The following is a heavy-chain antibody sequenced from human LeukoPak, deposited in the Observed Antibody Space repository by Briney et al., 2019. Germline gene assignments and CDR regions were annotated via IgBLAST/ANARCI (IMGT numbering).Heavy chain of an antibody. CDR3: ARVGTYYRSLDS. V-gene: IGHV4-59*01. Sequence: SETLSLTCTVSGGSINDASWNWIRQPPGRGLEWIGYIYHSGGTNYNPSLKSRVTISLDTSKNQFPLKLSSVTAADTAVYYCARVGTYYRSLDSWGQGTLVTVSS. CDR2: IYHSGGT. J-gene: IGHJ4*02. D-gene: IGHD3-10*01. CDR1: GGSINDAS.